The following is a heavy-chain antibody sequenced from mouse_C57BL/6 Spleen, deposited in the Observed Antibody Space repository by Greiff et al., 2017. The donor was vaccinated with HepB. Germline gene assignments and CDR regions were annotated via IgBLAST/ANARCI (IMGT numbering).Heavy chain of an antibody. CDR3: ANKNYDYDGDYFDY. V-gene: IGHV1-55*01. CDR1: GYTFTSYW. D-gene: IGHD2-4*01. CDR2: IYPGSGST. Sequence: QVQLQQPGAELVKPGASVKMSCKASGYTFTSYWITWVKQRPGQGLEWIGDIYPGSGSTNYNEKFKSKATLTVDTSSSTAYMQLSSLTSEDSAVYYCANKNYDYDGDYFDYWGQGTTLTVSS. J-gene: IGHJ2*01.